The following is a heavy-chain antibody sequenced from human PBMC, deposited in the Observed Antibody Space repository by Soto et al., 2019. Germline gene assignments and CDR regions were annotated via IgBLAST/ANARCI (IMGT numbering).Heavy chain of an antibody. Sequence: QITLKESGPTLVKPTQTLTLTCTFSGFSLDTSGVGVAWIRQPPGKALEWLALIYWDDDNRYTPALQTRLSITKDTSKNQVVLTMTNMDPVDTGTYYCAHRPGSGPYMDVRGKGTTVTVSS. J-gene: IGHJ6*03. CDR2: IYWDDDN. V-gene: IGHV2-5*02. D-gene: IGHD3-3*01. CDR1: GFSLDTSGVG. CDR3: AHRPGSGPYMDV.